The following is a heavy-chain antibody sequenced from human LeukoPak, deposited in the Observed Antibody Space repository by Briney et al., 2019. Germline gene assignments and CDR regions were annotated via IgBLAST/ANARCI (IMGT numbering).Heavy chain of an antibody. J-gene: IGHJ4*02. Sequence: GGSLRLSCAASGFSFSTYGMHWVRQAPGKGLEWVAMIWYDASGQHYADSVKGRFTISRDTSKNTLYLQMNSLRAEDTAVYYCASGDVAVAGTGFDYWGQGTLVTVSS. CDR2: IWYDASGQ. CDR3: ASGDVAVAGTGFDY. V-gene: IGHV3-33*01. CDR1: GFSFSTYG. D-gene: IGHD6-19*01.